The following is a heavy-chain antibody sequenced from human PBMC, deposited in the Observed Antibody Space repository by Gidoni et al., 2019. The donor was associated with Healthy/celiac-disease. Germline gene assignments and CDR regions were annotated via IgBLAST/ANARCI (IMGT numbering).Heavy chain of an antibody. Sequence: EVQLVQSGAEVKKLGDPRKISGKGSASSFTSYGIGWGRQVPGKGLEWMGIIYPGNSDTTYNPSFQGPVTISADKSISTAYLQWSSLKASDTAMYYCARQDSSGWYYWGQGTLVTVSS. J-gene: IGHJ4*02. CDR1: ASSFTSYG. CDR3: ARQDSSGWYY. V-gene: IGHV5-51*01. CDR2: IYPGNSDT. D-gene: IGHD6-19*01.